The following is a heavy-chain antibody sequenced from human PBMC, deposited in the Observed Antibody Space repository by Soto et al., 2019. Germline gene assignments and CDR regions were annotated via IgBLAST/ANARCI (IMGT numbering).Heavy chain of an antibody. J-gene: IGHJ4*02. Sequence: SETLSLTCTVSGGSISDYYWSWIRQPPGKGLEWIGYIFYSGSTNYNPSLKSRVTISVDTSRNQFSLKLSSVAAADTAVYYCARRTSWFFDYWGQGTLVTVSS. CDR1: GGSISDYY. V-gene: IGHV4-59*01. CDR2: IFYSGST. CDR3: ARRTSWFFDY. D-gene: IGHD2-2*01.